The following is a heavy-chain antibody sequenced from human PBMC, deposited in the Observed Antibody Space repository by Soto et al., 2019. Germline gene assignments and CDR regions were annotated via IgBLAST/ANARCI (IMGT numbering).Heavy chain of an antibody. CDR3: AKSYYGLIYYGMDV. J-gene: IGHJ6*02. CDR1: GFTFSSYG. Sequence: QVQLVESGGGVVQPGRSLRLSCAASGFTFSSYGMHWVRQAPGKGLEWVAVISYDGSNKYYADSVKGRFTISRDNSKNQLYLQMNSLRAEDTAVYYCAKSYYGLIYYGMDVWGQETTVTVSS. V-gene: IGHV3-30*18. D-gene: IGHD3-10*01. CDR2: ISYDGSNK.